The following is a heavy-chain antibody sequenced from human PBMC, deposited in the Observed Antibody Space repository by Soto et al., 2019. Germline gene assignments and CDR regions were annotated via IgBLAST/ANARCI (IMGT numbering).Heavy chain of an antibody. V-gene: IGHV3-23*01. CDR2: ISGSGGST. CDR3: AKDLGVVVIKLDAFDI. D-gene: IGHD3-22*01. Sequence: PGGSLRLSCAASGFTFSSYAMSWVRQAPGKGLEWVSAISGSGGSTYYADSVKGRFTISRDNSKNTLYLQMNSLRAEDTAVYYCAKDLGVVVIKLDAFDIWGQGTMVTVSS. CDR1: GFTFSSYA. J-gene: IGHJ3*02.